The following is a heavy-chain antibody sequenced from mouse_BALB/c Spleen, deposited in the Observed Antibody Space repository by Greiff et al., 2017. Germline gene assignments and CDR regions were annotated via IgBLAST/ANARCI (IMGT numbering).Heavy chain of an antibody. V-gene: IGHV5-4*02. J-gene: IGHJ3*01. Sequence: EVKLVESGGGLVKPGGSLKLSCAASGFTFSDYYMYWVRQTPEKRLEWVATISDGGSYTYYPDSVKGRFTISRDNAKNNLYLQMSSLKSEDTAMYYCAREGGPAYWGQGTLVTVSA. CDR3: AREGGPAY. D-gene: IGHD1-1*02. CDR2: ISDGGSYT. CDR1: GFTFSDYY.